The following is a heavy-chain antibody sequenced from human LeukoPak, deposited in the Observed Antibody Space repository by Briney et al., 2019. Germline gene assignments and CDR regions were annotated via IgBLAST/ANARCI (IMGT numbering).Heavy chain of an antibody. CDR3: ARDVVGATYARGGDY. CDR1: GFTFSSYA. Sequence: GGSLRLSCAASGFTFSSYAMSWVRQAPGKGLEWVSAISGSGGSTYYADSVKGRFTISRDNSKNTLYLQMNSLRAEDTAVYYCARDVVGATYARGGDYWGQGTLVTVSS. D-gene: IGHD1-26*01. J-gene: IGHJ4*02. V-gene: IGHV3-23*01. CDR2: ISGSGGST.